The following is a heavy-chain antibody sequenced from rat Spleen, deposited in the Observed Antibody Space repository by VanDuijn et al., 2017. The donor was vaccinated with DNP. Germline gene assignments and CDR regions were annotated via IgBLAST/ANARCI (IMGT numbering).Heavy chain of an antibody. CDR1: GYSITSSYR. J-gene: IGHJ4*01. CDR3: ARWPGYNPPYAMDA. Sequence: EVQLQESGPGLVKPSQSLSLICSVTGYSITSSYRWNLIRKFPGNKLEWMVPINSAGTTKYNPSLKRRISITRDTSKNQLFLQVNSVTTEDTATYHCARWPGYNPPYAMDAWGQGTSVTVSS. V-gene: IGHV3-3*01. D-gene: IGHD1-4*01. CDR2: INSAGTT.